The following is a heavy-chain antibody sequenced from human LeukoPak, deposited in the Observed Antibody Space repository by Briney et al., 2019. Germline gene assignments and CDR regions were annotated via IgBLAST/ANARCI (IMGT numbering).Heavy chain of an antibody. D-gene: IGHD4-17*01. Sequence: GMSLRLSCAASGFTVSHYGIHWVRQAPGKGLEWVGVMSYDESKNKYLDTVEGRFTLSRDNSKNTVYLQMNSLRDEDTAVYYCAKDEGPICLYGDCPFDYWGQGNMVTVS. V-gene: IGHV3-30*18. CDR1: GFTVSHYG. J-gene: IGHJ4*02. CDR2: MSYDESKN. CDR3: AKDEGPICLYGDCPFDY.